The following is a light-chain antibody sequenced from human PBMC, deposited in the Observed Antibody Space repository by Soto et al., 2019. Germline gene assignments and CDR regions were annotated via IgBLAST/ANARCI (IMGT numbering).Light chain of an antibody. CDR2: DVS. CDR3: SSYTSSSTLEV. Sequence: QSALTQPASVSGSPGQSITIPCTGTSSDIGGHNYVSWYQQHPGKAPKLMIYDVSNRPSGVSNRFSGSKSGNTASLTISGRQPEDEADYYCSSYTSSSTLEVFGTGTKLTVL. CDR1: SSDIGGHNY. J-gene: IGLJ1*01. V-gene: IGLV2-14*03.